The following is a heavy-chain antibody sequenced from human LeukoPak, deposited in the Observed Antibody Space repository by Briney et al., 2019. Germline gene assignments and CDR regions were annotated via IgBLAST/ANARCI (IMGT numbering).Heavy chain of an antibody. CDR1: GYTFTSYY. Sequence: ASVKISCKASGYTFTSYYMHWVRQAPGQGLEWMGIINPSGGSTSYAQKFQGRVTMTRDTSTSTVYMELSSLRSEDTAVYYCARDTGHNTGLSSGSYYYYYYMDVWGKGTTVTVSS. CDR2: INPSGGST. CDR3: ARDTGHNTGLSSGSYYYYYYMDV. D-gene: IGHD1-26*01. V-gene: IGHV1-46*01. J-gene: IGHJ6*03.